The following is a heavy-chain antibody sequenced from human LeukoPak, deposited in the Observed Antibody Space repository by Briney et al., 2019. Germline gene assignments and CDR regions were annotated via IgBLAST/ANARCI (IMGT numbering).Heavy chain of an antibody. CDR1: GLTVNNNY. D-gene: IGHD4-17*01. V-gene: IGHV3-11*06. Sequence: GGSLRLSCAASGLTVNNNYMSWVRQAPGKGLEWVSYISGSSSYTIYADSVKGRFTISRDNAKNSLYLQMNSLRAEDTAVYYCARVTLYAESALDYWGQGTLVTVSS. CDR2: ISGSSSYT. CDR3: ARVTLYAESALDY. J-gene: IGHJ4*02.